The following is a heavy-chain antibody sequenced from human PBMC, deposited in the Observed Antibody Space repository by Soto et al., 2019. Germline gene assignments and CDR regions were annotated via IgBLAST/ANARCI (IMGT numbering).Heavy chain of an antibody. CDR2: ISFDGKNK. V-gene: IGHV3-30*04. CDR3: ARDRWEQAPPRYYYGMDV. Sequence: GGSLRLSCAVSGGTFNRHAINWVRQAPGKGLEWVAVISFDGKNKYYGDSVEGRFTVSRENFNNTVYLQMNSLRGEDTAVYFCARDRWEQAPPRYYYGMDVWGQGTTVTVSS. CDR1: GGTFNRHA. J-gene: IGHJ6*02. D-gene: IGHD1-26*01.